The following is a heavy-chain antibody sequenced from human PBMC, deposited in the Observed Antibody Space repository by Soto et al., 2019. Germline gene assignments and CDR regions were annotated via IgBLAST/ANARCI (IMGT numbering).Heavy chain of an antibody. Sequence: QPVGSLRLSCAASGFTFSSYAMHWVRQAPGKGLEWVAVISYDGSNKYYADSVKGRFTISRDNSKNTLYLQMNSLRAEDTAVYYCAREFWSGYYSYFDYWGQGTLVTVSS. J-gene: IGHJ4*02. V-gene: IGHV3-30-3*01. CDR1: GFTFSSYA. CDR3: AREFWSGYYSYFDY. CDR2: ISYDGSNK. D-gene: IGHD3-3*01.